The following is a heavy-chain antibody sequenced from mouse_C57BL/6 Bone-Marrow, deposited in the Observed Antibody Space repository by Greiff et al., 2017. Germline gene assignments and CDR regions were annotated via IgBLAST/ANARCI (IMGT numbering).Heavy chain of an antibody. CDR1: GYAFSSSW. CDR3: ARPDYYGSSYLGDY. J-gene: IGHJ2*01. CDR2: IYPGDGDT. V-gene: IGHV1-82*01. D-gene: IGHD1-1*01. Sequence: QVQLQQSGPELVKPGASVKISCKASGYAFSSSWMNWVKQRPGKGLEWIGRIYPGDGDTNYNGKFKGKATLTADKSSSTSYMQRSSLTAEDSAVYFCARPDYYGSSYLGDYWGQGTTLTVSS.